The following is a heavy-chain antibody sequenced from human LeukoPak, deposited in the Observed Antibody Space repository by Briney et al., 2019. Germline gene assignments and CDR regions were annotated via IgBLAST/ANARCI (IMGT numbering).Heavy chain of an antibody. CDR2: IIPIFRTA. J-gene: IGHJ4*02. CDR3: ARALRYYSDSSGYAFDY. V-gene: IGHV1-69*13. Sequence: SVKVSCKASGGTFRSFAISWVRQAPGQGLEWMGGIIPIFRTANYAQKFQGRVTITADESTSTAYMELSSLRSEHTAVYYCARALRYYSDSSGYAFDYWGQGTLVTVSS. D-gene: IGHD3-22*01. CDR1: GGTFRSFA.